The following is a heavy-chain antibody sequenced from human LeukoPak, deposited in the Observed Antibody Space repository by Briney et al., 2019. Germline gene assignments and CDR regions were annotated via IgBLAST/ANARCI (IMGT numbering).Heavy chain of an antibody. J-gene: IGHJ4*02. CDR1: GFTFSSYA. D-gene: IGHD3-22*01. CDR2: ISSSHI. CDR3: AREPYDSGGG. Sequence: GGSLRLSCAASGFTFSSYAMNWVRQPPGKGLEWVSSISSSHIYYADSVRGRFTISRDDAKNSLYLQMNSLRAEDTAVYYCAREPYDSGGGWGQGTLVTVSS. V-gene: IGHV3-21*06.